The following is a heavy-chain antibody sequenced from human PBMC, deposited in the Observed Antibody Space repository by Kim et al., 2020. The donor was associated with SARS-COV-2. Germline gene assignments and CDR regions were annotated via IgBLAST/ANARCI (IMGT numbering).Heavy chain of an antibody. CDR1: GGSFSGYY. Sequence: SETLSLTCAVYGGSFSGYYWSWIRQPPGKGLEWIGEINHSGSTNYNPSLKSRVTISVDTSKNQFSLKLSSVTAADTAVYYCARSLGGKRAYWGQGTLVTVSS. CDR3: ARSLGGKRAY. V-gene: IGHV4-34*01. CDR2: INHSGST. J-gene: IGHJ4*02. D-gene: IGHD2-15*01.